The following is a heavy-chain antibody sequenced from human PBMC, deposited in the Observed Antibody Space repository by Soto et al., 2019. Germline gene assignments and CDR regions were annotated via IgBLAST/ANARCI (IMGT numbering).Heavy chain of an antibody. CDR2: INHSGST. CDR3: ARGGYYHSNTNWFDP. D-gene: IGHD3-22*01. J-gene: IGHJ5*02. CDR1: GGSFSGYY. V-gene: IGHV4-34*01. Sequence: SETLSLTCAVYGGSFSGYYWSWIRQPPGKGLEWIGEINHSGSTNYNPSLKSRVTISVDTSKNQFSLKLSSVTAADTAVYYCARGGYYHSNTNWFDPWGQGTMVTVSS.